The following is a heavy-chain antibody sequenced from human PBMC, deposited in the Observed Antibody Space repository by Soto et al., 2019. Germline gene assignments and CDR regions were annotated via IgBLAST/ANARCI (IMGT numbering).Heavy chain of an antibody. CDR3: ARESEDLTSNFDY. CDR1: VFTFTRYS. Sequence: GSLRLSCAASVFTFTRYSMNWVRQAPGKGPEWVSPISSTTNYIYYADSMKGRFTVSRDNAKNSVYLEMNSLSAEDTAVYYCARESEDLTSNFDYWGQGTLVTVSS. CDR2: ISSTTNYI. V-gene: IGHV3-21*01. J-gene: IGHJ4*02.